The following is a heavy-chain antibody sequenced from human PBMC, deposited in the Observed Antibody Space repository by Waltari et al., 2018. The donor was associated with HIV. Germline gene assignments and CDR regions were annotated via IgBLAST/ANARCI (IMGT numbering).Heavy chain of an antibody. V-gene: IGHV4-34*01. CDR2: IKHSGST. CDR3: ARGGEQLGDFYYYYGMDV. J-gene: IGHJ6*02. D-gene: IGHD6-6*01. CDR1: GGSFSGYY. Sequence: QVQLQQWGAGLLKPSETLSLTCAVYGGSFSGYYWSWIRQPPGKGLGWIGEIKHSGSTNYTPSLKSRVTISVDTSKNQFSLKLSSVTAADTAVYYCARGGEQLGDFYYYYGMDVWGQGTTVTVS.